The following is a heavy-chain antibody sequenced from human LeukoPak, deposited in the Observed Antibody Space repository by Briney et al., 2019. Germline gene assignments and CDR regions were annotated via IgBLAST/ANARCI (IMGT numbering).Heavy chain of an antibody. V-gene: IGHV3-30*03. D-gene: IGHD4-11*01. Sequence: GRSLRLSCAASGFTFSSYGMHWVRQAPGKGLEWVAVISYDGSNKYYADSVKGRFTISRDNSKNTLYLQMNSLRAEDTAVYYCASVELTTVTNFGLLNWFDPWGQGTLVTVSS. CDR1: GFTFSSYG. CDR3: ASVELTTVTNFGLLNWFDP. CDR2: ISYDGSNK. J-gene: IGHJ5*02.